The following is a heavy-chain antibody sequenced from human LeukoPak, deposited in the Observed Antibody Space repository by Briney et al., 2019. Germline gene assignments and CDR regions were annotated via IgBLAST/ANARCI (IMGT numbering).Heavy chain of an antibody. J-gene: IGHJ6*03. CDR2: VYHTGTA. Sequence: SETLSLTCAVSGYSINSGYYWGWIRQPPGEGLGWIGSVYHTGTAYYNPSLESRVTISLDRSKNQVSLKVSPLTAADTAVYYCVRDGPYRITNMDVWGKGTTVTVSS. V-gene: IGHV4-38-2*02. CDR3: VRDGPYRITNMDV. CDR1: GYSINSGYY.